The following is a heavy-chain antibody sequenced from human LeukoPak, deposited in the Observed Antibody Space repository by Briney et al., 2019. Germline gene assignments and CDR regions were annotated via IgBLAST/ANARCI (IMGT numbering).Heavy chain of an antibody. CDR1: GGSFSGYY. D-gene: IGHD3-10*01. CDR3: ARGGYYGSGNDFRFDP. J-gene: IGHJ5*02. CDR2: INYSGST. Sequence: PSETLSLTCAVYGGSFSGYYWSWIRQPPGKGLEWIGEINYSGSTNYNTSLKSRVTISVDTSKNQFSLKLSSMTAADTAIYYCARGGYYGSGNDFRFDPWGQGTLVTVSS. V-gene: IGHV4-34*01.